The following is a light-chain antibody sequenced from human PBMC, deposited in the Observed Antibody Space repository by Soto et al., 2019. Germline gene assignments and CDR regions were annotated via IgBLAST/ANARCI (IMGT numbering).Light chain of an antibody. CDR1: VSVSSR. J-gene: IGKJ5*01. CDR3: QQRDYWQVT. V-gene: IGKV3-11*01. CDR2: DIS. Sequence: EIVLTQSPVTLSLSPGDRAALSCRASVSVSSRLALYQQKPGQAPKLLIYDISKRATGIPARFSGSGSGTDFTLTITSLEPEDFAVYYCQQRDYWQVTFGQGTRLEIK.